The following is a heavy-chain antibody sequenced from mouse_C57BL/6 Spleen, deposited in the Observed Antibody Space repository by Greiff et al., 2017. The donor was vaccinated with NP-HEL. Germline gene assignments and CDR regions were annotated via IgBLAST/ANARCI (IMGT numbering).Heavy chain of an antibody. Sequence: EVQVVESGPGLVKPSQSLSLTCSVTGYSITSGYYWNWIRQFPGNKLEWMGYISYDGSNNYNPSLKNRISITRDTSKNQFFLKLNSVTTEDTATYYCARETTAFDVWGTGTTVTVSS. CDR2: ISYDGSN. D-gene: IGHD1-2*01. CDR3: ARETTAFDV. V-gene: IGHV3-6*01. CDR1: GYSITSGYY. J-gene: IGHJ1*03.